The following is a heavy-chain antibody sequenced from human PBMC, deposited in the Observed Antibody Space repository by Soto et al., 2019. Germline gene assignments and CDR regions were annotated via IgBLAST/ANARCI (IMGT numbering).Heavy chain of an antibody. D-gene: IGHD1-1*01. Sequence: GGLMRLSCGISGFVVRRNYMHRVRKAPGKGLEWVAVMYSDGKTYYAESVKGRFTISRDNSKNTLYLQMNSLRIEDTAVYYGARDEEHQPDYWGQGTLVTVSS. CDR3: ARDEEHQPDY. CDR1: GFVVRRNY. CDR2: MYSDGKT. J-gene: IGHJ4*02. V-gene: IGHV3-66*02.